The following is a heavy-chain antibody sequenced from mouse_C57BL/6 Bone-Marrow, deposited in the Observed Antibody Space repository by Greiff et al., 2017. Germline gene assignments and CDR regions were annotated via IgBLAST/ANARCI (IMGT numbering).Heavy chain of an antibody. V-gene: IGHV1-53*01. CDR2: INPSNGGT. Sequence: QVQLQQPGTELVKPGASVKLSCKASGYTFTSYWMHWVKQRPGQGLEWIGNINPSNGGTNYNEKFKSKATLTVDKSSSTAYMQLSSLTSEDSAVYYCARRFITTVVAPWYLDVWGTGTTVTVSS. CDR1: GYTFTSYW. CDR3: ARRFITTVVAPWYLDV. J-gene: IGHJ1*03. D-gene: IGHD1-1*01.